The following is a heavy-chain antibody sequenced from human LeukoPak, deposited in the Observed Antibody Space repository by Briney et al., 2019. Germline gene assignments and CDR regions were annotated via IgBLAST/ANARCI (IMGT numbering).Heavy chain of an antibody. D-gene: IGHD1-7*01. CDR3: ARVSWNYRAFDI. CDR2: IYYSGST. J-gene: IGHJ3*02. CDR1: GDSISSYY. Sequence: PSETLSLTCTVSGDSISSYYWNWIRQPPGKGLEWIGYIYYSGSTNYNPSLKSRVTISVDTSKNQFSLKLSSVTAADTAVYYCARVSWNYRAFDIWGQGTMVTVSS. V-gene: IGHV4-59*01.